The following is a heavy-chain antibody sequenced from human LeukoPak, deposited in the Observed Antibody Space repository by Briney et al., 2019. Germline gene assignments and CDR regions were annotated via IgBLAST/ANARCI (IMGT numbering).Heavy chain of an antibody. Sequence: PSQTLSLTCTVSGGSISSGGYYWSWIRQHPGKGLEWIGYIYYSGSTYYNPSLKSRVTISVDTSKNQFSLKLSSVTAADTAVYYCAREVVMDYYFDYWGQGTLVTVSS. CDR2: IYYSGST. D-gene: IGHD2-15*01. V-gene: IGHV4-31*03. J-gene: IGHJ4*02. CDR1: GGSISSGGYY. CDR3: AREVVMDYYFDY.